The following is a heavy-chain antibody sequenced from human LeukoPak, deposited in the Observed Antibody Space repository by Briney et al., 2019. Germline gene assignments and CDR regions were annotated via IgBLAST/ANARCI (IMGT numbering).Heavy chain of an antibody. D-gene: IGHD2-21*01. CDR2: ISSSGSTI. Sequence: GGSLRLSCAASGFTFSDYYMSWIRQAPGKGLEWVSYISSSGSTIYYADSVKGRFTISRDNAKNSLYLQMNSLRAEDTAVYYCARDILRPTDGLDAFDIWGQGTMVTVSS. CDR3: ARDILRPTDGLDAFDI. CDR1: GFTFSDYY. V-gene: IGHV3-11*04. J-gene: IGHJ3*02.